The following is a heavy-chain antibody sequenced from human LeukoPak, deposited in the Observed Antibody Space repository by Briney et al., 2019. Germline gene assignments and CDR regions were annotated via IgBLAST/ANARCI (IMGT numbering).Heavy chain of an antibody. V-gene: IGHV3-7*04. CDR3: ARDVRY. Sequence: GGSLRLSCAASGFTFSDSWMNWVRRAPGKGLEWVATMNQNGDQTNYADSVRGRFTISRDNAKDSLYLQMNSLRAEDTAVYYCARDVRYWGRGTLVTVSS. CDR2: MNQNGDQT. CDR1: GFTFSDSW. J-gene: IGHJ4*02.